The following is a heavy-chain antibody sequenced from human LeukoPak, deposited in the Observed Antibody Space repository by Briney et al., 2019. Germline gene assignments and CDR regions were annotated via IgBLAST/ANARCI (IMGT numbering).Heavy chain of an antibody. CDR3: ARDYHDSTGRVDY. CDR1: GGTFSSYA. Sequence: SVNVSCKVCGGTFSSYAISWVRQAPGQGLEWMGRIIPILGIANYAQTFQGRVTITADKSTSTAYMDLSSLTSEDTAVYYCARDYHDSTGRVDYWGQGTLVTVSS. J-gene: IGHJ4*02. D-gene: IGHD3-22*01. CDR2: IIPILGIA. V-gene: IGHV1-69*04.